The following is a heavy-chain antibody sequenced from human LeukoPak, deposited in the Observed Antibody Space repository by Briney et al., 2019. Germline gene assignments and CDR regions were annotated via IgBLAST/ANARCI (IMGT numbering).Heavy chain of an antibody. D-gene: IGHD3-3*01. CDR2: IKQDGSEK. CDR3: AREYYDFWSGYYYGYYFDY. CDR1: GFPFSSYW. V-gene: IGHV3-7*01. J-gene: IGHJ4*02. Sequence: GGSLRLSCAASGFPFSSYWMSWVRQAPGKGLEWVANIKQDGSEKYYVDSVKGRFTISRDNAKNSLYLQMNSLRAEDTAVYYCAREYYDFWSGYYYGYYFDYWGQGTLVTVSS.